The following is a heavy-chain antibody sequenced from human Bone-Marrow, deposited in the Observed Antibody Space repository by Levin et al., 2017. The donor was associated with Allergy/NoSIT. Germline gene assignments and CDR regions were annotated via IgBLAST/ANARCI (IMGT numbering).Heavy chain of an antibody. J-gene: IGHJ3*01. CDR1: GFSLSTSRVG. D-gene: IGHD3-3*01. V-gene: IGHV2-5*02. CDR3: AHRHLEWNSWNSGAFDV. CDR2: IYWDDDK. Sequence: SGPTLVKPTETLTLTCIFSGFSLSTSRVGVGWVRQPPGRALECLALIYWDDDKRYSPSLKNRLTIAKDTSKNLVVLTLTNMDPEDTGTYYCAHRHLEWNSWNSGAFDVWGPGTTVTISS.